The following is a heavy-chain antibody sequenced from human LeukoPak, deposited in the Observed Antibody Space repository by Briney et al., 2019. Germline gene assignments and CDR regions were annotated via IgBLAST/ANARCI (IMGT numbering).Heavy chain of an antibody. J-gene: IGHJ4*02. Sequence: GGSLRLSCGAFGFTFTNAWMSWVRQAPGKGLEWVGRIKSKTDGGTTDYAAPVKGRFTISRDDSKNTLYLQMNSLKTEDTAVYYCTTRKLVTVVRGVIIAAPSFDYWGQGTLVTVSS. CDR3: TTRKLVTVVRGVIIAAPSFDY. D-gene: IGHD3-10*01. V-gene: IGHV3-15*01. CDR2: IKSKTDGGTT. CDR1: GFTFTNAW.